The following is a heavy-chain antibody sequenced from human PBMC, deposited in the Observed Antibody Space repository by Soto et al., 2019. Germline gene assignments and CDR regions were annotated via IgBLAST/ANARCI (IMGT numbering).Heavy chain of an antibody. D-gene: IGHD2-15*01. Sequence: QVQLQESGPGLVKPSQTLSLTCTVSGGSISSGGYYWSWIRQHPGKGLEWIGYIYYSGSTYYNPSLTSRVIISVDTSKNQFSLKLSSVTAADTAAYYCARGGEGGYWGQRPINFDYWGQGTLVTVSS. CDR1: GGSISSGGYY. CDR3: ARGGEGGYWGQRPINFDY. J-gene: IGHJ4*02. CDR2: IYYSGST. V-gene: IGHV4-31*03.